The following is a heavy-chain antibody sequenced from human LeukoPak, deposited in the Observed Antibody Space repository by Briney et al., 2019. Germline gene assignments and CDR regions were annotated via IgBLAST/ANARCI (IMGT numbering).Heavy chain of an antibody. D-gene: IGHD1-26*01. CDR2: IYPGDSDS. CDR1: GYRFTSDW. J-gene: IGHJ2*01. CDR3: ARSLVGRPRPMTWYFDL. V-gene: IGHV5-51*01. Sequence: GESLKISCKASGYRFTSDWIGWVRQMPGKGLEWMGIIYPGDSDSRYSPSFQGHVTMSADKSMSTAYLQWSSLKASDTAMYYCARSLVGRPRPMTWYFDLWGRGTLVTVSS.